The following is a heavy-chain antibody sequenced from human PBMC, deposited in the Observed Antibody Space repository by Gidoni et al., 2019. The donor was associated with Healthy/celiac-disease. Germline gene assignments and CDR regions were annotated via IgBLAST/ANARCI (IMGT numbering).Heavy chain of an antibody. CDR1: GFTFMSYW. CDR3: ARGGLRFLEWLQPSDY. Sequence: EVQLVESGGGLVQPGGSLRLSCAASGFTFMSYWMHWVRQAPGKGLVWVSRINSDGRSTSYADSVKGRFTISRDNAKNTLYLQMNSLRAEDTAVYYCARGGLRFLEWLQPSDYWGQGTLVTVSS. V-gene: IGHV3-74*01. J-gene: IGHJ4*02. CDR2: INSDGRST. D-gene: IGHD3-3*01.